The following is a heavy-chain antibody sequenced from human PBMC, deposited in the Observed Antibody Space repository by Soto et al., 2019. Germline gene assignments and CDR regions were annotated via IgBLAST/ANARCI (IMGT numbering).Heavy chain of an antibody. CDR2: ISSSSSYI. CDR3: ARGPGGFGPNWFDP. Sequence: PGGSLRLSCAASGFTFSSYSMNWVRQAPGKGLEWVSSISSSSSYIYYADSVKGRFTISRDNAKNSLYLQMNSLRAEDTAVYYCARGPGGFGPNWFDPWGQGTPVTVSS. V-gene: IGHV3-21*01. D-gene: IGHD3-10*01. J-gene: IGHJ5*02. CDR1: GFTFSSYS.